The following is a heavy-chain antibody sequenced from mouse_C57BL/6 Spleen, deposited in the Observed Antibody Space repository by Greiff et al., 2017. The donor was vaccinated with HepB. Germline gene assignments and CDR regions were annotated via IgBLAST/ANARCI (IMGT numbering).Heavy chain of an antibody. D-gene: IGHD1-1*01. CDR1: GFTFSSYA. Sequence: EVKLVESGEGLVKPGGSLKLSCAASGFTFSSYAMSWVRQTPEKRLEWVAYISSGGDYIYYADTVKGRFTISRDNARNTLYLQMSSLKSEDTAMYYCTRDQGGSSYRYFDVWGTGTTVTVSS. V-gene: IGHV5-9-1*02. CDR2: ISSGGDYI. J-gene: IGHJ1*03. CDR3: TRDQGGSSYRYFDV.